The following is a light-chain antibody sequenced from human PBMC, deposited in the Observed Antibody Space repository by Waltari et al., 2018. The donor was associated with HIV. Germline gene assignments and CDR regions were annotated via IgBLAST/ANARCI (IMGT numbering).Light chain of an antibody. CDR2: SPD. V-gene: IGLV8-61*01. CDR3: VVYLSSGSWV. CDR1: SGSVSTNYY. Sequence: QTVVTQEPSFSVSPGGTVTLTCGLSSGSVSTNYYPSWSKQSPGQAPRTLIYSPDLRSSGAPARFSGSILGNKAALTITGAQAEDEADYYCVVYLSSGSWVFGGGTKVTVL. J-gene: IGLJ3*02.